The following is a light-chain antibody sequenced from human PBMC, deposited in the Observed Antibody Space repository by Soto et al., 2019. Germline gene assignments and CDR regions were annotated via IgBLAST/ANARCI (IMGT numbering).Light chain of an antibody. CDR1: SSDVGGYNY. Sequence: QSAPTQPPSASGSPGQSVTISCTGTSSDVGGYNYVSWYQQHPGKVPTLIIYEVSNRPSGVSNRFSGSKSGNTASLTISGLQAADEADYYCSSYTSNNTLIFGGGTKLTVL. CDR2: EVS. J-gene: IGLJ2*01. V-gene: IGLV2-14*01. CDR3: SSYTSNNTLI.